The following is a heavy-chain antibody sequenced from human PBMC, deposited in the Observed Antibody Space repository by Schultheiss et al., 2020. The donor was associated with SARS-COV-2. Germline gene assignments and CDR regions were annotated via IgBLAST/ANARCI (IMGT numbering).Heavy chain of an antibody. CDR1: GFTFDTYS. CDR2: ISSSGGYI. D-gene: IGHD5-12*01. CDR3: ARGSAYNGGSIDY. V-gene: IGHV3-21*01. J-gene: IGHJ4*02. Sequence: GGSLRLSCAASGFTFDTYSLNWVRQAPGKGLEWVSSISSSGGYIFYADSVKGRFTISRDNAKNSLFLQMNSLRAEDTAVYYCARGSAYNGGSIDYWGQGTLVTVSS.